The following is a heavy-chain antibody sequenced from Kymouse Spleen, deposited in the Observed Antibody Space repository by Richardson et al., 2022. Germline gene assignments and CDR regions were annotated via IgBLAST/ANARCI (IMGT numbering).Heavy chain of an antibody. Sequence: EVQLVESGGGLVQPGGSLRLSCAASGFTFSSYWMSWVRQAPGKGLEWVANIKQDGSEKYYVDSVKGRFTISRDNAKNSLYLQMNSLRAEDTAVYYCAREGYYDFWSGYYDWYFDLWGRGTLVTVSS. CDR3: AREGYYDFWSGYYDWYFDL. D-gene: IGHD3-3*01. CDR2: IKQDGSEK. CDR1: GFTFSSYW. J-gene: IGHJ2*01. V-gene: IGHV3-7*01.